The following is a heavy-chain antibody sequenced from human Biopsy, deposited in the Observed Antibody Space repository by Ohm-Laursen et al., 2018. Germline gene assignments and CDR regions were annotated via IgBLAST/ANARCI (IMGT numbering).Heavy chain of an antibody. V-gene: IGHV1-2*02. D-gene: IGHD2-2*02. J-gene: IGHJ4*02. CDR2: INCKTGAT. Sequence: GASVKVSCKASSYTFTDYNIHWMRQAPGQGLEWLGYINCKTGATNYAQKFQGTVTMTRDTSISTAYLALGSLRSADTAIYYCARDPLYGHKHFDYWGQGSLVTVSS. CDR3: ARDPLYGHKHFDY. CDR1: SYTFTDYN.